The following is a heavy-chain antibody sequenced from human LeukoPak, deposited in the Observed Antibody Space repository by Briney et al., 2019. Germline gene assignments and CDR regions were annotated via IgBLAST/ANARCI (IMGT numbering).Heavy chain of an antibody. D-gene: IGHD3-22*01. V-gene: IGHV1-46*03. J-gene: IGHJ4*02. Sequence: GASVKVSCKASGYTFTSYYIHWVRQAPGQGLEWMGIINPSGGSTSYAQKFQGRVTMTRDTSTSTVYMELSSLRSEDTAVYYCARDKSRPEYYYDSSGYYNNWGQGTLVTVSS. CDR1: GYTFTSYY. CDR3: ARDKSRPEYYYDSSGYYNN. CDR2: INPSGGST.